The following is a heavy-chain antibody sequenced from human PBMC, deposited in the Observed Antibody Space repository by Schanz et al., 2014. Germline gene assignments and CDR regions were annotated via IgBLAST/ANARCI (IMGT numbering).Heavy chain of an antibody. D-gene: IGHD3-9*01. CDR2: INPSVGNT. J-gene: IGHJ6*02. CDR3: ARVDRTRYYAMDV. Sequence: QVQLVQSGAEVKKPGVSVKVSCKASGYTFTTYYIHWVRQAPGQGLEWMGLINPSVGNTNYAQKCRGRVTMTRDTSTSTVYMELSSLRSEDTSVYYCARVDRTRYYAMDVWGQGTTGTVSS. CDR1: GYTFTTYY. V-gene: IGHV1-46*01.